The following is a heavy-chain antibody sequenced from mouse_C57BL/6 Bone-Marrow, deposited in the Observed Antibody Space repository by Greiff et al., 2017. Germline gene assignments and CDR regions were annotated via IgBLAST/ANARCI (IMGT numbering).Heavy chain of an antibody. Sequence: SGAELVRPGTSVKVSCKASGYAFTNYLIEWVKQRPGQGLEWIGVINPGSGGTNYNEKFKGKATLTADKSSSTAYMQLSSLTSEDSAVYFCARSYYYYAMDYWGQGTSVTVSS. CDR3: ARSYYYYAMDY. V-gene: IGHV1-54*01. CDR1: GYAFTNYL. J-gene: IGHJ4*01. D-gene: IGHD1-1*01. CDR2: INPGSGGT.